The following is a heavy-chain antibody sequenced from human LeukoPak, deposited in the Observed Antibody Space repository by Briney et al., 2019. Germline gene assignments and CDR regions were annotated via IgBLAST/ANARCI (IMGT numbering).Heavy chain of an antibody. CDR1: GFTFSSYA. Sequence: GGSLRLSCAASGFTFSSYAMSWVRQAPRKGLEWVSVISGSGVSTYYADSVKGRFTISRDNSKNTLYLQMNSLRAEDTAVYYCAKDRSSHLVAATIDYWGQGTLVTVSS. J-gene: IGHJ4*02. CDR3: AKDRSSHLVAATIDY. D-gene: IGHD2-15*01. V-gene: IGHV3-23*01. CDR2: ISGSGVST.